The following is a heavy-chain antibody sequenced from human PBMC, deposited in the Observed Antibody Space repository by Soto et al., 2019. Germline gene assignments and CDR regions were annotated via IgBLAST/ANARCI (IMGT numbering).Heavy chain of an antibody. CDR1: GFTFSSYD. Sequence: EVQLVESGGGLVQPGASLRLSCAASGFTFSSYDMNWVRQAPGKGLEWVSYISSSGSSINYADSVKGRFTISRDNAKNSLYLQMNSLRAEDTAVYYCARDPGCSNGVCSRFDYWGQGTLVTVSS. CDR2: ISSSGSSI. V-gene: IGHV3-48*03. D-gene: IGHD2-8*01. CDR3: ARDPGCSNGVCSRFDY. J-gene: IGHJ4*02.